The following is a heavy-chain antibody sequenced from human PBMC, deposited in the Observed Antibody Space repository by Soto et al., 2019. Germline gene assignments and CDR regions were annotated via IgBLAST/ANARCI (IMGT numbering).Heavy chain of an antibody. CDR1: GGTFSSYA. D-gene: IGHD3-3*01. Sequence: QVQLVQSGAEVMKPGSSVKVSCKASGGTFSSYAISWVRQAPGQGLEWMGGISAYNGNTNYAQKLQGRVTRTRNRSTSTAYMELSSQRSDDTGVSYCARDPPVCPRGSTILGVAMDVWGQGTTVTVSS. CDR2: ISAYNGNT. J-gene: IGHJ6*02. V-gene: IGHV1-18*01. CDR3: ARDPPVCPRGSTILGVAMDV.